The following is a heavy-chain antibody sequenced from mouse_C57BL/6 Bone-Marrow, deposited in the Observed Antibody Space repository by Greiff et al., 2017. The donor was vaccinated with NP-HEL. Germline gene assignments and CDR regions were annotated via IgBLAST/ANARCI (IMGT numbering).Heavy chain of an antibody. J-gene: IGHJ3*01. CDR3: ARRNPPPQMPYDYYPWFAY. CDR2: ILPGSGST. D-gene: IGHD2-4*01. V-gene: IGHV1-9*01. CDR1: GYTFTGYW. Sequence: VQLQQSGAELMKPGASVKLSCKATGYTFTGYWIEWVKQRPGHGLEWIGEILPGSGSTNYNEKFKGKATFTADTSSNTAYMQLSSLTTEDSAIYYCARRNPPPQMPYDYYPWFAYWGQGTLVTVSA.